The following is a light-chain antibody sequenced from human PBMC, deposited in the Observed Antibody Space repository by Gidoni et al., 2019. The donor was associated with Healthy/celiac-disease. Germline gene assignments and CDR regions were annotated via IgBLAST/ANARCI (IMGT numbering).Light chain of an antibody. V-gene: IGKV1-6*01. Sequence: AIKMTQSPPSLSASVGDRVTITCRASQGIRNDLGWYQQKPGKAPKLLIYAASSLQSGVPSRCSGSGSGTDFTLTISSLQPEDFATYFCLQDYNYPRTFGQGTKVEIK. CDR1: QGIRND. CDR2: AAS. J-gene: IGKJ1*01. CDR3: LQDYNYPRT.